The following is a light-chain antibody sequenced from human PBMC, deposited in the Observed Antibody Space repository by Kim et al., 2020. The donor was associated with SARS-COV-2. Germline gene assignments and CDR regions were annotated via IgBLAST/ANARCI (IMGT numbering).Light chain of an antibody. CDR2: AAA. Sequence: ASIGDRVTITCRASQDIANSLAWYQQKPGKVPQVLIYAAATLQSGVPSRFSGSGSGTEFTLTIGSLQTEDVATYYCQKYNSAPWTFGPGTKLDIK. J-gene: IGKJ1*01. CDR3: QKYNSAPWT. CDR1: QDIANS. V-gene: IGKV1-27*01.